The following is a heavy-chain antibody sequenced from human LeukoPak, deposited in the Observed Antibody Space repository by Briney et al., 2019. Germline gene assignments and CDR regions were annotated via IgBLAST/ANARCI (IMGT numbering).Heavy chain of an antibody. D-gene: IGHD3-3*01. J-gene: IGHJ5*02. CDR1: GFTFSSYE. CDR2: ISSSGSTI. Sequence: GGSLRLSCAASGFTFSSYEMNWVRQAPGKGLEWVSYISSSGSTIYYADSVKGRFTISRDNAKNSLYLQMNSLRSEGTAVYYCARGEPWSGYSGWFDPWGQGTLVTVSS. CDR3: ARGEPWSGYSGWFDP. V-gene: IGHV3-48*03.